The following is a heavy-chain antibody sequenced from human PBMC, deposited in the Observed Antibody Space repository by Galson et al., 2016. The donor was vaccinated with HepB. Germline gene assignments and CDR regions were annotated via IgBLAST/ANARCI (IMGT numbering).Heavy chain of an antibody. D-gene: IGHD3-10*01. Sequence: SLRLSCAASGFTFDDYTMHWVRQPPGKGLEWISLISWDGRSPFYTDSVEGRFTISRDNRKSTLYLQMNSLTIDDTALYYCGKDWGSLWESSGKGMDVWGQGTTVIVSS. J-gene: IGHJ6*02. V-gene: IGHV3-43*01. CDR3: GKDWGSLWESSGKGMDV. CDR1: GFTFDDYT. CDR2: ISWDGRSP.